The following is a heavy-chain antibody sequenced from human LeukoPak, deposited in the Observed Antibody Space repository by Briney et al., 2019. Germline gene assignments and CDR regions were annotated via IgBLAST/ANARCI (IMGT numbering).Heavy chain of an antibody. CDR1: GFTFSSYA. CDR3: ARDSLEMAATYPDY. CDR2: ISYDGGNK. V-gene: IGHV3-30-3*01. D-gene: IGHD5-24*01. J-gene: IGHJ4*02. Sequence: GGSLRLSCAASGFTFSSYAMHWVRQAPGKGLEWVAVISYDGGNKYYADSVKGRFTISRDNSKNTLFLQMSSLRAEDTAVYYCARDSLEMAATYPDYWGQGTLVTVSS.